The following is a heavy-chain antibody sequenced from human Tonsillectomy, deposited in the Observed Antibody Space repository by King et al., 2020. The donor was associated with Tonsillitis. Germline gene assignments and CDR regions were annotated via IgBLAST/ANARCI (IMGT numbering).Heavy chain of an antibody. J-gene: IGHJ6*03. CDR3: ARMGGGELDGDYVDYYYYYMDI. CDR1: GLTVSSHH. V-gene: IGHV3-53*02. CDR2: IYSGGDT. D-gene: IGHD4-17*01. Sequence: EVQLVETGGGLIQPGGSLRLSCAASGLTVSSHHMSWVRQAPGKGLEWVSVIYSGGDTYYADSVRGRFIISRDISKNTLYLHMDILRAEDTAVYYCARMGGGELDGDYVDYYYYYMDIWGKGTTVTVSS.